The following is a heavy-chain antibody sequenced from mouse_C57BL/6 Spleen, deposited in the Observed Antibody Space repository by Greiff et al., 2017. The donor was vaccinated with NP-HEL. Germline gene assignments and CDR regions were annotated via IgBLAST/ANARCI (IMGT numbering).Heavy chain of an antibody. V-gene: IGHV1-15*01. J-gene: IGHJ3*01. CDR2: IDPETGGN. CDR1: GYTFTDYE. CDR3: TREDGFAY. Sequence: QVQLQQSGAELVRPGASVTLSCKASGYTFTDYEMHWVKQTPVHGLEWIGAIDPETGGNAYNQKVKGKAILTADKSSSTAYMKLRSLTAEDSSVYYCTREDGFAYWGQGTLVTVSA.